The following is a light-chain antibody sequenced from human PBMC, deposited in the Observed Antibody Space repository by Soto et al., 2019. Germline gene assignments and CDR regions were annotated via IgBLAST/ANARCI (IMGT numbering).Light chain of an antibody. CDR1: SSDVGGYNS. CDR2: EVT. V-gene: IGLV2-14*01. CDR3: SSYTRSSPRA. Sequence: QSVLTQPASVSGSPGQSITISCTGTSSDVGGYNSVSWYQQHPGKAPKRVIYEVTNRPSGISNRFSGSKSGNTASLTISGLQAEDEADYYCSSYTRSSPRAFGSGTKVTV. J-gene: IGLJ1*01.